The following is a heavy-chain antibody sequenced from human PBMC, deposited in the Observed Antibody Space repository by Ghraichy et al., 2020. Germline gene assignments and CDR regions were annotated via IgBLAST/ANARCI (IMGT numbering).Heavy chain of an antibody. CDR3: AREVGSGSYTRGMDV. CDR2: ISSSSNYM. J-gene: IGHJ6*02. D-gene: IGHD3-10*01. Sequence: GGSLRLSCAASGFTFSSYTMTWVRQAPGKGLEWVPVISSSSNYMYYADSVKGRFTISRDNAKNSLSLQMDSLRAEDTAVYYCAREVGSGSYTRGMDVWGQGTTVTVSS. V-gene: IGHV3-21*01. CDR1: GFTFSSYT.